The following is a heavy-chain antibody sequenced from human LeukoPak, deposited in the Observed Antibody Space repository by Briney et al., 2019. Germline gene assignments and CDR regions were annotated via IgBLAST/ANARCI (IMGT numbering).Heavy chain of an antibody. CDR1: GYTFNTYG. V-gene: IGHV1-18*01. J-gene: IGHJ5*02. D-gene: IGHD6-25*01. CDR2: INAYNGDT. CDR3: ARDGSGVWFDP. Sequence: ASVKVSCKASGYTFNTYGISWVRQAPGRGLEWMGWINAYNGDTNFAQKFQGRVTMTTDTSTTTAYMELRSLRSDDTAVYYCARDGSGVWFDPWGQGTLVTVSP.